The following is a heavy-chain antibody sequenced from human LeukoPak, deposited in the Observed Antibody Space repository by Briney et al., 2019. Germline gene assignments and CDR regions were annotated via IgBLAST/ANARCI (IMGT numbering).Heavy chain of an antibody. D-gene: IGHD3-3*01. CDR1: GFTFSSYA. CDR2: ISGSGGST. CDR3: ATTIFGVVIPYYFDY. Sequence: GGSLRLSCAASGFTFSSYAMSWVRQAPRKGLEWVSAISGSGGSTYYADSVKGRFTISRDKSKNTLYLQMNSLRAEDTAVYYCATTIFGVVIPYYFDYWGQGTLVTVSS. V-gene: IGHV3-23*01. J-gene: IGHJ4*02.